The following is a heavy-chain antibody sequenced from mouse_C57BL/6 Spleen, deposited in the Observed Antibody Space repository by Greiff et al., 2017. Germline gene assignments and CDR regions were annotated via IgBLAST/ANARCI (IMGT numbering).Heavy chain of an antibody. V-gene: IGHV14-3*01. Sequence: VQLQQSGAELVKPGASVKLSCPASGFNIKDYYMHWVKQRTEQGLEWIGRIDPANGNTKYAPKFQGKATITADTSSNTAYLQLSSLTSEDTAIYYCARDGSSYGFAYWGQGTLVTVSA. CDR1: GFNIKDYY. D-gene: IGHD1-1*01. CDR2: IDPANGNT. CDR3: ARDGSSYGFAY. J-gene: IGHJ3*01.